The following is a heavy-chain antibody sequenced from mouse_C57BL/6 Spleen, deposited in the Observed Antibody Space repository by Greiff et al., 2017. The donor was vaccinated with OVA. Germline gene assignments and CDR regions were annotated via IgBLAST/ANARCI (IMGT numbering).Heavy chain of an antibody. CDR3: ARSYFYYGSSPYYAMDY. CDR2: IWSGGST. D-gene: IGHD1-1*01. J-gene: IGHJ4*01. CDR1: GFSLTSYG. V-gene: IGHV2-2*01. Sequence: VQLQESGPGLVQPSQSLSITCTVSGFSLTSYGVHWVRQSPGKGLEWLGVIWSGGSTDYNAAFISRLSISKDNSKSQVFFKMNSLQADDTAIYYCARSYFYYGSSPYYAMDYWGQGTSVTVSS.